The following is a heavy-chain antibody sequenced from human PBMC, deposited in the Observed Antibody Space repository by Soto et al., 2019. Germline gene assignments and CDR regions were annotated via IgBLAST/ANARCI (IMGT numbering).Heavy chain of an antibody. V-gene: IGHV1-3*01. D-gene: IGHD3-22*01. J-gene: IGHJ3*02. CDR2: INAGNGNT. CDR1: GFTFTSYA. Sequence: GASVKVSCKASGFTFTSYARQWVRQAPGQRLEWMGWINAGNGNTKYSQKFQGRVTITRDTSASTAYMELSSLRSEDTAVYYCASGYYDSLSAFDIWGQGTMVTVSS. CDR3: ASGYYDSLSAFDI.